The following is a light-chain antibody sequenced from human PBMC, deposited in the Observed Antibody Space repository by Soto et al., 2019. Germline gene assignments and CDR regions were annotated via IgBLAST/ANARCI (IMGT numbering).Light chain of an antibody. Sequence: QSVLPQTRSAGGSPGHSITIACIGPSSDVGGYDSVSWYQKQPDKAPKPIIYGVTNRPSGVSSRFSGSKSGNTASLTISGLRTDEEADYFCSSYTNRATVVFGTGTKVTVL. CDR1: SSDVGGYDS. CDR3: SSYTNRATVV. J-gene: IGLJ1*01. V-gene: IGLV2-14*01. CDR2: GVT.